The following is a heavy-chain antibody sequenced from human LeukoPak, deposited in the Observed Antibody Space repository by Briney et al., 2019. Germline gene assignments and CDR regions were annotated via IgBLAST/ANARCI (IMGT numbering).Heavy chain of an antibody. CDR1: GFTFSSYS. D-gene: IGHD6-19*01. J-gene: IGHJ1*01. V-gene: IGHV3-48*04. CDR3: ARPYSSGWYGYFQH. CDR2: ISSSSSTI. Sequence: GGSLRLSCAASGFTFSSYSMNWVRQAPGKGLEWVSYISSSSSTIYYADSVKGRFTISRDNAKNSLYLQMNSLRAEDTAVYYCARPYSSGWYGYFQHRGQGTLVTVSS.